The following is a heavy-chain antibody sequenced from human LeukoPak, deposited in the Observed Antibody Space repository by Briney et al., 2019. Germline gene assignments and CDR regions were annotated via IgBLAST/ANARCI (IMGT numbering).Heavy chain of an antibody. J-gene: IGHJ5*02. CDR1: GGSISSYY. D-gene: IGHD3-10*01. CDR3: AREVETGRWFDP. CDR2: IYYSGST. V-gene: IGHV4-59*01. Sequence: SETLSLTCTVSGGSISSYYWSWIRQPPGKGLEWIGYIYYSGSTNYNPSLKSRVTISVDTSKNQFSLKLSSVTAADTAVYYCAREVETGRWFDPWGQGTLVTVSS.